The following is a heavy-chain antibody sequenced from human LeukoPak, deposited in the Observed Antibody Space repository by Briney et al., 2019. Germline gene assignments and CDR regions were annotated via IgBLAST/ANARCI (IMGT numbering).Heavy chain of an antibody. V-gene: IGHV3-7*01. D-gene: IGHD3-10*01. CDR1: GFTFSTYW. CDR2: IKQDGSEK. J-gene: IGHJ4*02. Sequence: GGSLRLSCAASGFTFSTYWMSWVRQAPGKGLEWVANIKQDGSEKYYVDSVEGRFTISRDNARNSLYLQMNSLRAEDTAVYYCARDMVRGVFTIRTIDYWGQGTLVTVSS. CDR3: ARDMVRGVFTIRTIDY.